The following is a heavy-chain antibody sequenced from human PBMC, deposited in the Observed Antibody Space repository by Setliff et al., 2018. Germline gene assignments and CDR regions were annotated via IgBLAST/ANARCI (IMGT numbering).Heavy chain of an antibody. D-gene: IGHD3-3*01. CDR2: MNPNSGNT. J-gene: IGHJ6*02. CDR3: ARGPRITIFGVVSLSLYGMDV. V-gene: IGHV1-8*02. CDR1: GYTFTSYG. Sequence: ASVKVSCKASGYTFTSYGINWVRQATGQGLEWMGWMNPNSGNTGYAQKFQGRVTMTRDTSISTAYMELSRLRSDDTAVYYCARGPRITIFGVVSLSLYGMDVWGQGTTVTVSS.